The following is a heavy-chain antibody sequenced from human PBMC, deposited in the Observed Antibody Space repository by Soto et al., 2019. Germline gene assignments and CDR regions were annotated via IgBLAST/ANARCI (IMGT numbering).Heavy chain of an antibody. CDR2: IFYNGNA. CDR1: NGSILNPIYY. CDR3: AGRTALASVEIFSGGLSGYNWVDP. J-gene: IGHJ5*01. D-gene: IGHD3-3*01. V-gene: IGHV4-39*01. Sequence: QLQLQESGPGLVKPSESLSLTCSGSNGSILNPIYYWAWIRQPPGKGLEWLGSIFYNGNAYYNPSLKSRVTMSVDTSQNQFSLKLSSVTAADTAVYYCAGRTALASVEIFSGGLSGYNWVDPWGRGTLVTVSS.